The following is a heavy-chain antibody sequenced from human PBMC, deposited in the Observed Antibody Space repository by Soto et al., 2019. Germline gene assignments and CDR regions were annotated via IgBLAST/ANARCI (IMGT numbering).Heavy chain of an antibody. J-gene: IGHJ4*02. D-gene: IGHD5-12*01. CDR1: AGSISSDGFY. CDR2: IYHSGGT. Sequence: QVQLQESGPGLVKPSQTLSLTRSVSAGSISSDGFYWNWIRQPPGKGLEWIGYIYHSGGTYSSPSLRRWITITGDPSKNQFTPKPGFFAGGDTGGYFWGGRRGGYGVFDYWGQGTLVTVSS. V-gene: IGHV4-31*03. CDR3: GGRRGGYGVFDY.